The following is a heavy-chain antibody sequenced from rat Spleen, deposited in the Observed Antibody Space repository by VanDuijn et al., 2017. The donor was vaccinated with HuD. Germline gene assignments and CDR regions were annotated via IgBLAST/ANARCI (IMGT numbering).Heavy chain of an antibody. CDR3: ARHGYNSYFDY. Sequence: EVKLVESGGGLVQPGRSLKLSCAASGFNFNDHWMGWVRQAPGKGLEWIGEINKDSSAIKYTPSLKDKFTISRDNAQNTLYLQMSKLGSEDTGTYDCARHGYNSYFDYWGQGVMVTVSS. CDR2: INKDSSAI. D-gene: IGHD1-9*01. V-gene: IGHV4-2*01. J-gene: IGHJ2*01. CDR1: GFNFNDHW.